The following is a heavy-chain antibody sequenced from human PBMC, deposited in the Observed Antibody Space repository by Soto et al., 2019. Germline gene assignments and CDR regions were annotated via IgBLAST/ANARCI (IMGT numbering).Heavy chain of an antibody. Sequence: LGESLKISCKGSGYSFTSYWIGWVRQMPGKGLEWMGIIYPGDSDTRYSPSFQGQVTISADKSISTAYLQWSSLKASDTAMYYCARPIAVAGTLRWYYYYYGMDVWGQGTTVTVSS. CDR1: GYSFTSYW. D-gene: IGHD6-19*01. CDR2: IYPGDSDT. CDR3: ARPIAVAGTLRWYYYYYGMDV. V-gene: IGHV5-51*01. J-gene: IGHJ6*02.